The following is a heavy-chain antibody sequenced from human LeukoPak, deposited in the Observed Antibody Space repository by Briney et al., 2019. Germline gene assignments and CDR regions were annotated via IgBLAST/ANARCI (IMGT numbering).Heavy chain of an antibody. Sequence: GGSLRLSCAASGFTFSSYWMSWVRQAPGQGPEWVANIKQDGSEKYYVDSVKGRFTISRDNAKNSLYLQMNSLRAEDTAVYYCATDPDFWRGFDYWGQGTLVTVSS. J-gene: IGHJ4*02. D-gene: IGHD3-3*01. V-gene: IGHV3-7*01. CDR2: IKQDGSEK. CDR1: GFTFSSYW. CDR3: ATDPDFWRGFDY.